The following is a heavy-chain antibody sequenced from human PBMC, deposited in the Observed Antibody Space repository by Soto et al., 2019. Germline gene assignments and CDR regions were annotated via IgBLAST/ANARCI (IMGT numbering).Heavy chain of an antibody. J-gene: IGHJ6*03. CDR1: GFTFDDYA. Sequence: GGSLRLSCAASGFTFDDYAMHWVRQAPGKGLEWVSGISWNSGSIGYADSVKGRFTISRDNAKNSLYLQMNSLRAEDTALYYCAKDGIIVATVSNYYYYYMDVWGKGTTVTVS. D-gene: IGHD5-12*01. CDR3: AKDGIIVATVSNYYYYYMDV. V-gene: IGHV3-9*01. CDR2: ISWNSGSI.